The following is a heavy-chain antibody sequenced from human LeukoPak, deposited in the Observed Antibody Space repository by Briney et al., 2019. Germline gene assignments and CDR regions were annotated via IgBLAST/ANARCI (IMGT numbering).Heavy chain of an antibody. CDR1: GGSFSGYY. CDR3: ARSCSGYDFDAFDI. Sequence: SETLSLTCAVYGGSFSGYYWSWIRQPPGKGLEWIGEINHSGSTNYNPSLKSRVTISVDTSKNQFSLKLSSVTAADTAVYYCARSCSGYDFDAFDIWGQGTMVTVSS. CDR2: INHSGST. J-gene: IGHJ3*02. V-gene: IGHV4-34*01. D-gene: IGHD5-12*01.